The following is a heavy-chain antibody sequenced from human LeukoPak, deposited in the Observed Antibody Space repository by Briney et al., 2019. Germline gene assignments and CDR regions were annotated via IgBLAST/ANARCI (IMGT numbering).Heavy chain of an antibody. CDR2: IYNGVNT. CDR1: GASVSSVSY. J-gene: IGHJ5*02. CDR3: ARSRTFNSGAFDP. V-gene: IGHV4-61*01. Sequence: PSETLSLTCTVSGASVSSVSYWTWIRQPPGKGVEWIAHIYNGVNTNYNPSLKSRVTISVDTSKNQFSLRLNSVTAADTAVYYCARSRTFNSGAFDPWGQGSLVTVSS. D-gene: IGHD1-26*01.